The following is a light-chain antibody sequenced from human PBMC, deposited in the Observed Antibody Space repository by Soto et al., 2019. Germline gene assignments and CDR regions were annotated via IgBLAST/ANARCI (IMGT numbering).Light chain of an antibody. CDR3: QQYGSSPFT. CDR1: QSVSSY. J-gene: IGKJ3*01. V-gene: IGKV3-11*01. CDR2: DAS. Sequence: EIVLTQSPATLSLSKGERATLSCRASQSVSSYLAWYQQKPGQAPRLLIYDASNRATGIPARFSGSGSGTDFTLTISRLEPEDFAVYYCQQYGSSPFTFGPGTKVDIK.